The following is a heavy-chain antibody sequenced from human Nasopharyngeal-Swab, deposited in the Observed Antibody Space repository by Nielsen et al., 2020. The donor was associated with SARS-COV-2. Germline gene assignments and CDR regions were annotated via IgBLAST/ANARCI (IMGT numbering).Heavy chain of an antibody. CDR1: GGTFSTYG. CDR3: AVVAAVRGYYYMDV. CDR2: IIPMFHRA. D-gene: IGHD2-15*01. V-gene: IGHV1-69*13. Sequence: SVKVSCKASGGTFSTYGISWVRQAPGQGLEWMGGIIPMFHRANYAQKFQGRVTITADESTSTAYMELSSLRSEDTAVYYCAVVAAVRGYYYMDVWGKGTTVTVSS. J-gene: IGHJ6*03.